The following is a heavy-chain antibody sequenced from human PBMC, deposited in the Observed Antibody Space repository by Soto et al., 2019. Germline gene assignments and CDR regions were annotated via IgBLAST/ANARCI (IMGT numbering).Heavy chain of an antibody. V-gene: IGHV4-59*01. D-gene: IGHD5-12*01. CDR2: IYYSGST. J-gene: IGHJ4*02. Sequence: SETLSLTCTVSGGSISSYYWSWIRQPPGKGLEWIGYIYYSGSTNYNPSLKSRVTISVDTSKNQFSLKLSSVTAADTAVYYCASQSGYDGDFDYWGQGTLVTVSS. CDR1: GGSISSYY. CDR3: ASQSGYDGDFDY.